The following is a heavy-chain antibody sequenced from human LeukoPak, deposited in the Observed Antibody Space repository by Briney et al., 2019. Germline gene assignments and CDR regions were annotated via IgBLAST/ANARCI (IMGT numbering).Heavy chain of an antibody. V-gene: IGHV3-23*01. Sequence: GGSLRLSCAASGFTFSSYAMSWVRQAPGKGLEWVSAISGSGGSTYYADSVKGRFTISRDNSRNTLYLQMNSLRAEDTAVYYCAKAAYGSGSSYYFDYWGQGTLVTVSS. CDR3: AKAAYGSGSSYYFDY. CDR1: GFTFSSYA. D-gene: IGHD3-10*01. CDR2: ISGSGGST. J-gene: IGHJ4*02.